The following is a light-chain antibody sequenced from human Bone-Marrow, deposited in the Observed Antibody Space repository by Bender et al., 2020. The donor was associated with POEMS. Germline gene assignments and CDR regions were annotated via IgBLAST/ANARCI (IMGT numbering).Light chain of an antibody. CDR3: QVWDRSSDESGI. CDR1: GSGYD. J-gene: IGLJ2*01. CDR2: GYN. V-gene: IGLV1-40*01. Sequence: GSGYDINWYQHLPGTAPKLLIYGYNNRPSGVPDRFSGSKSGNTATLIINRVETGDEADYYCQVWDRSSDESGIFGGGTKLTVL.